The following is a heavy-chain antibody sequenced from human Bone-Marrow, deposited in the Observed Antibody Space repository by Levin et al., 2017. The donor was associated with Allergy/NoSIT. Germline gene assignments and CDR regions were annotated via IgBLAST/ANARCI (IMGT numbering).Heavy chain of an antibody. CDR1: GFTFSSYV. CDR2: ISFDGTNK. V-gene: IGHV3-30-3*01. Sequence: GESLKISCAASGFTFSSYVMHWVRLAPGKGLEWVAAISFDGTNKYYADSLQGRFTVSRDNSKNTLYLQMNSLRAEDTAVYACARDQGFASFRGLDYWGQGTLVAVS. J-gene: IGHJ4*02. CDR3: ARDQGFASFRGLDY. D-gene: IGHD2-2*01.